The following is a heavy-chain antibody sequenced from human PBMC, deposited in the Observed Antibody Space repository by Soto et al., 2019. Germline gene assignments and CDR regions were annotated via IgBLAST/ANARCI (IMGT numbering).Heavy chain of an antibody. D-gene: IGHD1-26*01. CDR1: GDSITNNY. V-gene: IGHV4-4*07. CDR3: ARDSGSYYLGPY. CDR2: IYSSGST. J-gene: IGHJ4*01. Sequence: RSLTCTVSGDSITNNYWSWIRQPAGKGLEWIGRIYSSGSTNYNPSLKSRVTMSVDKSKNKFSLKLSSVTAADTAVYYCARDSGSYYLGPYWGRGTLVTVSS.